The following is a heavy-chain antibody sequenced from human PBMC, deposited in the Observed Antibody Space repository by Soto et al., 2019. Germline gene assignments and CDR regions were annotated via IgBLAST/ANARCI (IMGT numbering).Heavy chain of an antibody. J-gene: IGHJ5*02. Sequence: SETLSLTCTVSGDSISSYFWSWILQPPGKGLEWIGYVYSTEITNYNPSLKSRVAMSIDTSKNQFSLKVRSVTAADTAVYYCARGSEAWFDPWGQGTLVTVSS. CDR2: VYSTEIT. CDR1: GDSISSYF. V-gene: IGHV4-59*01. CDR3: ARGSEAWFDP.